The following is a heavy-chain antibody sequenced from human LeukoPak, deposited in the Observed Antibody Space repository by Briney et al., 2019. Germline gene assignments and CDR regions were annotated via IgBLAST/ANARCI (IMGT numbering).Heavy chain of an antibody. J-gene: IGHJ4*02. V-gene: IGHV3-7*03. CDR1: GFTFSSYW. CDR3: ARVGEGYELDY. Sequence: GSLRLSCVASGFTFSSYWMSWVRQAPGKGLEWVANIKQDGSEKYYVDSVKGRFTVSRDNAKNSLYLQMNSLRAEDTAVYYCARVGEGYELDYWGQGTLVTVSS. CDR2: IKQDGSEK. D-gene: IGHD5-12*01.